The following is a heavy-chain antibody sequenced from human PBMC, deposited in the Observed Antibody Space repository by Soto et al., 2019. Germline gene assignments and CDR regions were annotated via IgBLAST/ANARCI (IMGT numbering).Heavy chain of an antibody. Sequence: PGESLKISCKGSGYSFTSYWIGWVRQMPGKGLEWMGIIYPGDSDTRYSPSFQGQVTISADKSISTAYLQWSSLKASDTAMYYCAGLLRFLEWFLHFDIWGQGTMVTVSS. CDR3: AGLLRFLEWFLHFDI. J-gene: IGHJ3*02. V-gene: IGHV5-51*01. CDR1: GYSFTSYW. CDR2: IYPGDSDT. D-gene: IGHD3-3*01.